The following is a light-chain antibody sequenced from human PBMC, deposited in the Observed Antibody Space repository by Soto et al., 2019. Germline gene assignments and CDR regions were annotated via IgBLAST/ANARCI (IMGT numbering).Light chain of an antibody. V-gene: IGLV1-44*01. CDR3: AAWDGSLNNVL. CDR1: GSSIGTNT. Sequence: QSVLTQPPSASGTPGQRVTISCSGSGSSIGTNTVNWYRQLPGTAPKLLIYGDNQRPSGVPDRVSGSKSGTSASLAISGLQYEDEAEDYCAAWDGSLNNVLFGGGTKLTVL. J-gene: IGLJ2*01. CDR2: GDN.